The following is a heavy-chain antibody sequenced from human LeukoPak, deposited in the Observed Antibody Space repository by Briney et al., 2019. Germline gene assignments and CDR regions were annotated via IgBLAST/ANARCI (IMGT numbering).Heavy chain of an antibody. D-gene: IGHD2/OR15-2a*01. CDR1: GFTFSSYA. CDR3: AKGMFVFGTTFFYFDY. Sequence: GGSLRLSCAASGFTFSSYAISWVRQAPGKGLEWSSAISNSGDNTFYAGSVKGRFTISRDNSKNTLCLQVNSLRAEDTAVYYCAKGMFVFGTTFFYFDYWGQGTLVTVSS. V-gene: IGHV3-23*01. CDR2: ISNSGDNT. J-gene: IGHJ4*02.